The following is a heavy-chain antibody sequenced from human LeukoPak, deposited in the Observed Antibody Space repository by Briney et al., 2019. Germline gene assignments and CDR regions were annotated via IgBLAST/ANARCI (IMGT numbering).Heavy chain of an antibody. CDR1: GYTFTSYD. CDR3: ARIQSRIIAARPGNPAFDY. J-gene: IGHJ4*02. D-gene: IGHD6-6*01. Sequence: ASVKVSCKASGYTFTSYDISWVRQAPGQGLVWMGWISTYNDNTHYAQKLQGRVTMTTDTSTSTVYMELKSLRSDDTAVYYCARIQSRIIAARPGNPAFDYWGRGTLVTVSS. CDR2: ISTYNDNT. V-gene: IGHV1-18*01.